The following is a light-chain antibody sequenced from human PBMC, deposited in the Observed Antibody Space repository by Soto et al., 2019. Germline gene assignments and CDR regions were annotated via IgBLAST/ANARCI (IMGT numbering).Light chain of an antibody. CDR2: KAS. J-gene: IGKJ5*01. Sequence: DIEMTQSPSTLPASVGDRVTITCRASQSISSWLAWYQQKPGKAPKLLIYKASSLESGVPSRLSGSGSGTDFTLTISSLEPEDFAVYYCQQRSNWPTFGQGTRLEIK. V-gene: IGKV1-5*03. CDR3: QQRSNWPT. CDR1: QSISSW.